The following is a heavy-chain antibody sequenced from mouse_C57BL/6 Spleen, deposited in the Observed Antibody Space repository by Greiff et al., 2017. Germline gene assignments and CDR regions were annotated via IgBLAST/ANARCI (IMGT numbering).Heavy chain of an antibody. D-gene: IGHD1-1*01. J-gene: IGHJ2*01. CDR3: AVYYYGSSPHFDY. CDR1: GFNIKDYY. Sequence: EVKLVESGAELVKPGASVKLSCTASGFNIKDYYMHWVKQRTEQGLEWIGRIDPEDGETKYAPKFQGKATITADTSSNTAYLQLSSLTSEDTAVYYCAVYYYGSSPHFDYWGQGTTLTVSS. CDR2: IDPEDGET. V-gene: IGHV14-2*01.